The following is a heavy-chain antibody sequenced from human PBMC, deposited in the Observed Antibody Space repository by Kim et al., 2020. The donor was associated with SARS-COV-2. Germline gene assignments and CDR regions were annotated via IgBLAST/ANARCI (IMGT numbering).Heavy chain of an antibody. D-gene: IGHD6-13*01. CDR3: AREASSSSWMDV. CDR1: GFTFSSYA. J-gene: IGHJ6*02. Sequence: GGSLRLSCAASGFTFSSYAMHWVRQAPGKGLEWVAVISYDGSNKYYADSVKGRFTISRDNSKNTLYLQMNSLRAEDTAVYYCAREASSSSWMDVLGQGTTVTVSS. V-gene: IGHV3-30*04. CDR2: ISYDGSNK.